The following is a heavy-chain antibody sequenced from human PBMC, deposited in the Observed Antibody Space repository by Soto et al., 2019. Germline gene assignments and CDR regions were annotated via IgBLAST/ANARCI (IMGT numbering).Heavy chain of an antibody. CDR2: INAFFVTVTN. J-gene: IGHJ5*02. D-gene: IGHD1-1*01. CDR1: GGTFGNSA. CDR3: AREGGYTTGMGWFDP. V-gene: IGHV1-69*12. Sequence: QLHLMQSGAEVKQPGSSVRVSCKASGGTFGNSAISWLRLAPGQRLEWIGGINAFFVTVTNNSAENFQGRVTITAPESRDTVYLDFRGLTSEDTAVYFCAREGGYTTGMGWFDPWGQGTPVIVSS.